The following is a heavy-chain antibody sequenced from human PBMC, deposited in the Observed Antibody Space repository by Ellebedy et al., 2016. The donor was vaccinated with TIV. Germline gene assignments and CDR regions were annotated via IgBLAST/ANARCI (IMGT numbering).Heavy chain of an antibody. CDR2: INGGDGYL. J-gene: IGHJ4*02. CDR1: GYAFTHYG. D-gene: IGHD3-16*01. V-gene: IGHV1-3*01. Sequence: AASVKVSCKASGYAFTHYGLHWVRQAPGQGLEWMAWINGGDGYLKYSWKFQGRVSFTRDTSATTAYMELSSLTSEDTAVYYCARSGDAWGIDFWGQGTLVTVSS. CDR3: ARSGDAWGIDF.